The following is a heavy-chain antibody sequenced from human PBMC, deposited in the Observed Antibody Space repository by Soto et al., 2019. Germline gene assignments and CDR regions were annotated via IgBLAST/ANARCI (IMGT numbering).Heavy chain of an antibody. CDR1: GFTFSSYD. D-gene: IGHD6-19*01. Sequence: GGSLRLSCAASGFTFSSYDMHWVRQATGKGLEWVSAIGTAGDTYYPGSVKGRFTISRENAKNSLYLQMNSLRAGDTAVYYCARGGYSSGWYIGGYYYYGMDVWGQGTTVTV. CDR3: ARGGYSSGWYIGGYYYYGMDV. CDR2: IGTAGDT. V-gene: IGHV3-13*04. J-gene: IGHJ6*02.